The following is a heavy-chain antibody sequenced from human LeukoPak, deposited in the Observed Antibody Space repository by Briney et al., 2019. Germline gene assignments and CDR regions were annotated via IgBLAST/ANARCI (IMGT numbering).Heavy chain of an antibody. CDR1: GFTFSNAW. CDR2: IKSKTDGGTT. Sequence: GGSLRLSCAASGFTFSNAWMNWVRQAPGKGLEWVGRIKSKTDGGTTDYAAPVKGRFTISRDDSKNTLYLQMNSLKTEDTAVYYCTTGLLAYCGGDCPKAVDYWGQGTLVTVFS. J-gene: IGHJ4*02. V-gene: IGHV3-15*07. CDR3: TTGLLAYCGGDCPKAVDY. D-gene: IGHD2-21*02.